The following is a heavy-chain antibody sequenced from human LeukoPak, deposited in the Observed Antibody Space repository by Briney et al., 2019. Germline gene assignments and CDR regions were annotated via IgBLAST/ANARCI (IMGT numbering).Heavy chain of an antibody. V-gene: IGHV1-18*04. J-gene: IGHJ4*02. D-gene: IGHD6-13*01. Sequence: EASVKVSCKASGYTFTGYYMHWVRQAPGQGLEWMGWISAYNGNTNYAQKLQGRVTMTTDTSTSTAYMELRSLRSDDTAVYYCARALRIAAAGIGGVYYFDYWGQGTLVTVSS. CDR2: ISAYNGNT. CDR3: ARALRIAAAGIGGVYYFDY. CDR1: GYTFTGYY.